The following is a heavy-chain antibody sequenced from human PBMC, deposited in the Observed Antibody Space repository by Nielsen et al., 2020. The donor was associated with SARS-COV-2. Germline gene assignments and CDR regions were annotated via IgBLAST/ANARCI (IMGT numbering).Heavy chain of an antibody. CDR3: TSRVVPAASIAAAGTILDY. CDR1: GFTFSGST. D-gene: IGHD6-13*01. V-gene: IGHV3-73*01. Sequence: GESLKISCAASGFTFSGSTMHWVRQASGKGLEWVGRIRSKANSYATAYAASVKGRFTISRDDSKNTAYLQMNSLKTEDTAVYYCTSRVVPAASIAAAGTILDYWGQGTLVTVSS. J-gene: IGHJ4*02. CDR2: IRSKANSYAT.